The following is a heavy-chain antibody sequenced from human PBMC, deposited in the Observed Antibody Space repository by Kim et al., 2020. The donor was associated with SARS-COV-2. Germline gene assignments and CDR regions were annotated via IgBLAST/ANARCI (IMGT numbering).Heavy chain of an antibody. CDR1: GFTFGDYA. CDR3: AKDIGGDIVVVPAAIEASGAMDV. J-gene: IGHJ6*03. CDR2: ISWNSGSI. D-gene: IGHD2-2*01. Sequence: GGSLRLSCAASGFTFGDYAMHWVRQAPGKGLEWVSGISWNSGSIGYADSVKGRFTISRDNAKNSLYLQMNSLRAEDTALYYCAKDIGGDIVVVPAAIEASGAMDVWGKGTTVTVSS. V-gene: IGHV3-9*01.